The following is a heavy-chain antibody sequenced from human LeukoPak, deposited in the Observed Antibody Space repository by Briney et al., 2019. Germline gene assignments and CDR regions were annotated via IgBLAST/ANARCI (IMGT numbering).Heavy chain of an antibody. CDR2: IYYGGST. CDR1: GGSISSSSYY. CDR3: ARDGVLGGLFVWDY. V-gene: IGHV4-39*07. J-gene: IGHJ4*02. Sequence: PSETLSLTCTVSGGSISSSSYYWGWIRQPPGKGLEWIGNIYYGGSTYYNPSLKSRVTISVDTSKNQFSLKLSSVTAADTAVYYCARDGVLGGLFVWDYWGQGTLVTVSS. D-gene: IGHD3-16*01.